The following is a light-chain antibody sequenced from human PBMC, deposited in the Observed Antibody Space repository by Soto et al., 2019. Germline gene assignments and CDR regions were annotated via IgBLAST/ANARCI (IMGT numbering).Light chain of an antibody. J-gene: IGLJ1*01. V-gene: IGLV2-14*01. CDR2: EVS. Sequence: QSALTQPASVSGSPGQSITISCTGTRSDIGDYNYVSWYQQHPGKAPQLIISEVSNRPSGVSDRFSGSKSGNTASLTISGLQAEDEADYYCTSFTASSIYVFGTGTKVTVL. CDR3: TSFTASSIYV. CDR1: RSDIGDYNY.